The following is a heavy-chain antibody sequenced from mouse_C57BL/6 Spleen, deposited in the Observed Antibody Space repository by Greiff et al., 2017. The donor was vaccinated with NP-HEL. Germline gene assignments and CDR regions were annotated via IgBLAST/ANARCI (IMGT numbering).Heavy chain of an antibody. V-gene: IGHV1-26*01. Sequence: EVQLQQSGPELVKPGASVKISCKASGYTFTDYYMNWVKQSHGKSLEWIGDINPNNGGTSYNQKFKGKATLTVDKSSSTAYMELRSLTSEDSAVYYCACYDGYYAWFAYWGQGTLVTVSA. D-gene: IGHD2-3*01. J-gene: IGHJ3*01. CDR2: INPNNGGT. CDR1: GYTFTDYY. CDR3: ACYDGYYAWFAY.